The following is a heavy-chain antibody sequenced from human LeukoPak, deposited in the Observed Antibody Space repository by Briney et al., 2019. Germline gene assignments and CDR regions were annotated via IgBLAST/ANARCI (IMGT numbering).Heavy chain of an antibody. D-gene: IGHD6-19*01. Sequence: GGSLRLSCAASGFTFSSYSMNWVRQAPGKGLEWVSSISSSSSYIYYADSVKGRFTISRDNAKNSLYLQMNSLRAEDTAVYYCARDQGSGWSGPFDYRGQGTLVTVSS. V-gene: IGHV3-21*01. CDR1: GFTFSSYS. CDR2: ISSSSSYI. CDR3: ARDQGSGWSGPFDY. J-gene: IGHJ4*02.